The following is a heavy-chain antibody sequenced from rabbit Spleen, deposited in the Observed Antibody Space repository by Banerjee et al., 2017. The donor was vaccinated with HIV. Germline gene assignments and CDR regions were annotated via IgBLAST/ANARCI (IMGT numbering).Heavy chain of an antibody. V-gene: IGHV1S45*01. CDR3: ARGSATMTMVITGFYLSL. J-gene: IGHJ4*01. CDR1: GFSFISSDY. Sequence: QEELKESGGDLVKNVASLTLTCTASGFSFISSDYMCWVCQAPGTGLEWISCIAGSSSGFTYSATWAKGRFTCSKTSSTTVTLQMTSLTAADTATYFCARGSATMTMVITGFYLSLWGQGTLVTVS. D-gene: IGHD2-1*01. CDR2: IAGSSSGFT.